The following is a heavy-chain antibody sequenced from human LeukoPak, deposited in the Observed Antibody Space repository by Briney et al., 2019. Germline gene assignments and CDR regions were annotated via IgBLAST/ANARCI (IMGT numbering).Heavy chain of an antibody. CDR1: GFTFGDYS. CDR2: IRSKAYGGTT. Sequence: PGRSLRLSCTASGFTFGDYSMNWVRQAPGKGLEGVGFIRSKAYGGTTEYAASVKGRFTISRDDYKSIAYLQMNSLKSEDTAVYYCTRGRRATHDYWGQGTLVTVSS. CDR3: TRGRRATHDY. V-gene: IGHV3-49*04. J-gene: IGHJ4*02. D-gene: IGHD1-26*01.